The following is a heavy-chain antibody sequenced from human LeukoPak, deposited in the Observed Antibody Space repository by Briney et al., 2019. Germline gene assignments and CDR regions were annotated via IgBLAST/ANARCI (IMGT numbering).Heavy chain of an antibody. J-gene: IGHJ3*02. D-gene: IGHD6-19*01. CDR3: AKGPFKAVAGIDAFDI. V-gene: IGHV3-30*18. CDR2: ISYDGSNK. Sequence: GGSLRLSCAASGFTFSGYGMHWVRQAPGKGLEWVAVISYDGSNKYYADSVKGRFTISRDNSKNTLYLQMNSLRAEDTAVYYCAKGPFKAVAGIDAFDIWGQGTMVTVSS. CDR1: GFTFSGYG.